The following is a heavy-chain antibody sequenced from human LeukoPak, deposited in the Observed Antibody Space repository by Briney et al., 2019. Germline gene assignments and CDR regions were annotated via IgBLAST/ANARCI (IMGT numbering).Heavy chain of an antibody. CDR1: GYSISSGYY. D-gene: IGHD3-10*01. Sequence: SETLSLTCTVSGYSISSGYYWGWIRQPPGKGLGWIGSIYHSGSTYYNPSLKSRVTISVDTSKNQFSLKLSSVTAADAAVYYCARDAWFGFDPWGQGTLVTVSS. CDR2: IYHSGST. CDR3: ARDAWFGFDP. V-gene: IGHV4-38-2*02. J-gene: IGHJ5*02.